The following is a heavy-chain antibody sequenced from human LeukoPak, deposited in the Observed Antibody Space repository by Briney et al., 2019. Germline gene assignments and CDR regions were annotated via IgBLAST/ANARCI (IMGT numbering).Heavy chain of an antibody. J-gene: IGHJ5*02. CDR2: IWYDGSNK. D-gene: IGHD6-13*01. CDR1: GFTFSSYG. Sequence: GGSLRLSCAASGFTFSSYGMHWVRQAPGKGLEWVAVIWYDGSNKYYADSVKGRFTISGDNSKNTLYLQMNSLRAEDTAVYYCARTYSSSWRGWFDPWGQGTLVTVSS. V-gene: IGHV3-33*01. CDR3: ARTYSSSWRGWFDP.